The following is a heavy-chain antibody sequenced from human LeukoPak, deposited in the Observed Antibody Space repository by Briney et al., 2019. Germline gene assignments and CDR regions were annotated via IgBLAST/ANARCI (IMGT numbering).Heavy chain of an antibody. CDR1: GFTFSSYS. Sequence: GGSLRLSCAASGFTFSSYSMNWVRQAPGKGLEWVSSISSSSSTIYYADSVKGRFTISRDNAKNSLYLQMNSLRAEDTAVYYCARDQVVPAAIDFDYWGQGTLVTVSS. D-gene: IGHD2-2*01. V-gene: IGHV3-48*01. CDR2: ISSSSSTI. J-gene: IGHJ4*02. CDR3: ARDQVVPAAIDFDY.